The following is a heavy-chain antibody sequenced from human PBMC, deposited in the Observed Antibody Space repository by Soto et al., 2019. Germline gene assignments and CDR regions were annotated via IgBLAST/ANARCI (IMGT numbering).Heavy chain of an antibody. CDR1: GGTFSSYA. D-gene: IGHD3-22*01. Sequence: SVKVSCKASGGTFSSYAISWVRQAPGQGLEWMGGIIPIFGTANYAQKFQGRVTITADKSTSTAYMELSSLRSEDTAVYYCARDNDRTMIVVVTPGSGMDVWGQGTTVTVSS. CDR3: ARDNDRTMIVVVTPGSGMDV. J-gene: IGHJ6*02. V-gene: IGHV1-69*06. CDR2: IIPIFGTA.